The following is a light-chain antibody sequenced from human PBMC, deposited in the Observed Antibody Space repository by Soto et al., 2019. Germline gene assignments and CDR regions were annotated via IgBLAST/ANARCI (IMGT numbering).Light chain of an antibody. CDR1: QSVTSF. J-gene: IGKJ1*01. CDR3: QQYNAYWT. Sequence: QCLSTLSLSEMEIAKVSCRASQSVTSFLAWYQQKPGQAPRLLIYDASNLESGVPSRFSGSGSGTEFTLTIISLQPDDFATYYCQQYNAYWTVGPGTKVDIK. V-gene: IGKV1-5*01. CDR2: DAS.